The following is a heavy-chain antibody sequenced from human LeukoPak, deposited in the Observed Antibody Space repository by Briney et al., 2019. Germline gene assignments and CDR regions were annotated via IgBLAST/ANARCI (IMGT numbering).Heavy chain of an antibody. Sequence: GGSLRLSCAASGFTFSSYAMSWVRQAPGKGLEWVSAISGSGGSTYYADSVKGGFTISRDNSKNTLYLQMNSLRAEDTAVYYCAKSDFIVVVPAAMYYWGQGTLVTVSS. CDR2: ISGSGGST. V-gene: IGHV3-23*01. CDR3: AKSDFIVVVPAAMYY. CDR1: GFTFSSYA. D-gene: IGHD2-2*01. J-gene: IGHJ4*02.